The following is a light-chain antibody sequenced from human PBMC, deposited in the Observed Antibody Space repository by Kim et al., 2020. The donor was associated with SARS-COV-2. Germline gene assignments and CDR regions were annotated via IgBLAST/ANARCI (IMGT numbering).Light chain of an antibody. CDR2: GAS. J-gene: IGKJ1*01. V-gene: IGKV1-5*01. CDR3: QQYNNYTWS. CDR1: QSINNW. Sequence: GSVGDRVPFTCRASQSINNWVAWYQQKPGKTPNLLIYGASTLENGVPSRFSGRGSGTEFTLTISSLQPDDFATYYCQQYNNYTWSFGQGTKVDIK.